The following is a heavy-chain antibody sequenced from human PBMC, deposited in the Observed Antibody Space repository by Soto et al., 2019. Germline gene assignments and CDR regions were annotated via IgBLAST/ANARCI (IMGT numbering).Heavy chain of an antibody. Sequence: SETLSLTCTVSGGSISSGDYYWSWIRQPPGKGLEWIGYIYYSGSTYYNPSLKSRVTISVDTSKNQLSLKLSSVTAADTAVYYCARDPGGPRLLWFGQNHNWFDPWGQGTLVTVSS. D-gene: IGHD3-10*01. V-gene: IGHV4-30-4*01. CDR3: ARDPGGPRLLWFGQNHNWFDP. J-gene: IGHJ5*02. CDR1: GGSISSGDYY. CDR2: IYYSGST.